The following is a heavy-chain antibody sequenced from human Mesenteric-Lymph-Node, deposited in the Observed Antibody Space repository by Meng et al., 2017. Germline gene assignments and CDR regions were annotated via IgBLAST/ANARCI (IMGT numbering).Heavy chain of an antibody. CDR1: GFTFSNYA. CDR3: ETSPVITGD. V-gene: IGHV3-74*01. D-gene: IGHD7-27*01. J-gene: IGHJ4*02. CDR2: IKSDGRST. Sequence: GGSLRLSCAASGFTFSNYAMTWVRQAPGKGLEWVSDIKSDGRSTRYADSVKGRFSISRDNSNNMLYLQMNSLRAEDTAVYYCETSPVITGDWGQGTLVTVSS.